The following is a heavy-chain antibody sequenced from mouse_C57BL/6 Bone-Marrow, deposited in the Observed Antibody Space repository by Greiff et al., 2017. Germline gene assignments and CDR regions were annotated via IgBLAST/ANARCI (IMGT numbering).Heavy chain of an antibody. CDR1: GFNIKDDY. Sequence: VQLKESGAELVRPGASVKLSCTASGFNIKDDYMHWVKQRPEQGLEWIGWIDPENGDTEYASKFQGKATITADTSSNTAYLQLSSLTSGDTAVYYSTMYCYGSWFAYWGQGTRVTVTA. CDR3: TMYCYGSWFAY. CDR2: IDPENGDT. V-gene: IGHV14-4*01. D-gene: IGHD1-1*01. J-gene: IGHJ3*01.